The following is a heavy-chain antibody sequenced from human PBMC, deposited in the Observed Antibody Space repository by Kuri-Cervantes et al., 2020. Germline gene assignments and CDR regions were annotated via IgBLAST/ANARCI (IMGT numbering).Heavy chain of an antibody. CDR3: ARDRRSSSGSYAAY. CDR2: IWYDGSNK. Sequence: GESLKISCAASGFIFKSHWMSWVRQAPGKGLEWVAVIWYDGSNKYYADSVKGRFTISRDNSKNTLYLQMNSLRAEDTAVYYCARDRRSSSGSYAAYWGRGTLVTVSS. D-gene: IGHD1-26*01. CDR1: GFIFKSHW. J-gene: IGHJ4*02. V-gene: IGHV3-33*08.